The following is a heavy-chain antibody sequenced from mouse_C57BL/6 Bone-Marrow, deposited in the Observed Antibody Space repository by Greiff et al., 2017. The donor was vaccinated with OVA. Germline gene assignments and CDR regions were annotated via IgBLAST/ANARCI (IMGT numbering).Heavy chain of an antibody. J-gene: IGHJ1*03. Sequence: EVKLMESGAELVRPGASVKLSCTASGFTIKDDYMHWVKQRPEQGLEWIGWIDPGNGYTEYDPKFKGKATITADTSSNTAYLQLSSLTSEDSAVYYYTFYYGSSYRYFDVWGTGTTVTVSS. V-gene: IGHV14-4*01. CDR1: GFTIKDDY. CDR2: IDPGNGYT. D-gene: IGHD1-1*01. CDR3: TFYYGSSYRYFDV.